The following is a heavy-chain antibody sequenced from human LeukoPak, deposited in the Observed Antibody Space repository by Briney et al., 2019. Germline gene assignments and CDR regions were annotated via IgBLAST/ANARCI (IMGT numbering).Heavy chain of an antibody. CDR3: TRDIVVVPAADEDYYYYYYMDV. CDR2: IRGKAYGGTT. V-gene: IGHV3-49*04. J-gene: IGHJ6*03. Sequence: GGSLRLSCTASGFTFGDYAMSWVRQAPGKGLEWVGFIRGKAYGGTTEYAASVKGRFTISRDDSKSIAYLQMNSLKTEDTAVYYCTRDIVVVPAADEDYYYYYYMDVRGKGTTVTISS. CDR1: GFTFGDYA. D-gene: IGHD2-2*01.